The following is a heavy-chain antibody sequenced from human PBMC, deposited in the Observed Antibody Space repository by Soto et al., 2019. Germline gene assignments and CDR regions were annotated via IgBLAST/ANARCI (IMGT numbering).Heavy chain of an antibody. V-gene: IGHV1-2*04. Sequence: ASVKVSCKASGGTFSSYAISWVRQAPGQGLEWMGWINPNSGGTNYAQQFQGWVTMTRDTSISTAYMDLNRLRSDDTAVYYCARGRRDYSGYYGYYFDYWGQGTLVTVSS. CDR2: INPNSGGT. CDR3: ARGRRDYSGYYGYYFDY. CDR1: GGTFSSYA. D-gene: IGHD3-22*01. J-gene: IGHJ4*02.